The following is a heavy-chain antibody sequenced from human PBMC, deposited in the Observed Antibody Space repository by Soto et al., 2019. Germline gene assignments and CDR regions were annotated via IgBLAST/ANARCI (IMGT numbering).Heavy chain of an antibody. CDR3: ARNAYGSGSYYPNFDY. J-gene: IGHJ4*02. D-gene: IGHD3-10*01. Sequence: PSETLSLTCAVYGGSFSGYYWSWIRQPPGKGLEWIGEINHSGSTNYNPSLKSRVTISLDTSTNQFSLKLSSVTAADTAVYYCARNAYGSGSYYPNFDYWGQGTLVTVSS. CDR1: GGSFSGYY. CDR2: INHSGST. V-gene: IGHV4-34*01.